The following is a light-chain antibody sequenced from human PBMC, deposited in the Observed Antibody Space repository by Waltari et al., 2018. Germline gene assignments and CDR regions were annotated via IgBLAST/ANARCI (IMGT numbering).Light chain of an antibody. V-gene: IGKV3-20*01. CDR1: QTIKSSH. CDR2: GAS. CDR3: QQYGSSPYT. J-gene: IGKJ2*01. Sequence: ESVLTQSPGTLSLSPGASVTLSCRASQTIKSSHLAWYQQKAGQAPRLLIYGASSRATGIPDRFSGGGSGTDFTLTINRLQPEDFAVYHCQQYGSSPYTFGQGTKLAIK.